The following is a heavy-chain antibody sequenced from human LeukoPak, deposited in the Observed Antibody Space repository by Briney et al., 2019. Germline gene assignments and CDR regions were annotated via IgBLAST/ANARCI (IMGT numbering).Heavy chain of an antibody. CDR3: ARFNKITMLVVP. V-gene: IGHV4-34*01. D-gene: IGHD3-22*01. CDR1: GGSFSGYY. Sequence: SETLSLTCAVYGGSFSGYYWSWIRQPPGKGLEWIGEINHSGSTNYNPSLKSRVTISVDTSKNQFSLKLSSVTAADTAVYYWARFNKITMLVVPWGQGTLVTVSS. J-gene: IGHJ4*02. CDR2: INHSGST.